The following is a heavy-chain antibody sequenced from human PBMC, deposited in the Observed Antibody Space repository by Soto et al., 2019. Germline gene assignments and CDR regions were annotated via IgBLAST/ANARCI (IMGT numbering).Heavy chain of an antibody. V-gene: IGHV1-69*01. J-gene: IGHJ4*02. CDR3: ARDGTLYDSSGYYYLY. Sequence: QVQLVQSGAEVKKPGSSVKVSCKASGGTFSRYAISWVRQAPGQGLEWMGGIIPLFGKANYAQKFQGRVTITADESTSTAYMELSSLRYEDTDVYYCARDGTLYDSSGYYYLYWGQGTLVTVSS. CDR1: GGTFSRYA. D-gene: IGHD3-22*01. CDR2: IIPLFGKA.